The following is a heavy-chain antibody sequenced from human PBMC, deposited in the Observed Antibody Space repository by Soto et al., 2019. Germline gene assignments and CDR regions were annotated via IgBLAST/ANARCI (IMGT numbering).Heavy chain of an antibody. CDR2: INHSGST. Sequence: ETLSLTCAVYXGSFXXXXWSWIRQPPGKGLEWIGEINHSGSTHHNPSLKSRLTISVDTSKNQFSLKLSSVTAADTAVYYCARGSDRGYVHWGQGNLVTVSS. V-gene: IGHV4-34*01. CDR3: ARGSDRGYVH. CDR1: XGSFXXXX. J-gene: IGHJ4*02. D-gene: IGHD5-12*01.